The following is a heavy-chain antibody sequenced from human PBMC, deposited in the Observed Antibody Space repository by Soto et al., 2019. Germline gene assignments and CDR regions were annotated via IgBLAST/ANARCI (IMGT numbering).Heavy chain of an antibody. Sequence: SETLSLTCAVYGGSFSGYYWSWIRQPPGNGLEWIGEINQSGSTNYNPSLKSRVTISVDTSKNQFSLRLSSVTAADTAVYYCARDSVYSTYYDFWSGYFYMDVWGKGTTVTVSS. J-gene: IGHJ6*03. CDR3: ARDSVYSTYYDFWSGYFYMDV. CDR2: INQSGST. V-gene: IGHV4-34*01. D-gene: IGHD3-3*01. CDR1: GGSFSGYY.